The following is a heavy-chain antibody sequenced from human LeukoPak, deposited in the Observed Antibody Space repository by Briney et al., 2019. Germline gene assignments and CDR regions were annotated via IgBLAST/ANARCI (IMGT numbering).Heavy chain of an antibody. Sequence: GGSLRLSCAASGFTFSSYSMNWVRQAPGKGLEWVSYISSSSSPIYYADSVKGRFTISRDNAKKSLYLQMNSLRAEDTAVYYCARGGSYLSAFDIWGQGTMVTVSS. V-gene: IGHV3-48*01. CDR3: ARGGSYLSAFDI. CDR2: ISSSSSPI. D-gene: IGHD1-26*01. CDR1: GFTFSSYS. J-gene: IGHJ3*02.